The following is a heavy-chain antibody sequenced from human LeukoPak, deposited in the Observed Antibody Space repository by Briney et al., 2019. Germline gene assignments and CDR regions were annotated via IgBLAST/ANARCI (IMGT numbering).Heavy chain of an antibody. CDR2: INPNSGGT. Sequence: ASVKVSCKASGYTFTGYYMHWVRQAPGQGLEWIGWINPNSGGTNYAHKFQGRVTMTRDTSISTAYMELSRLRSDDTAVYYCARVDSSGWYYFDYWGQGTLVTVSS. CDR3: ARVDSSGWYYFDY. CDR1: GYTFTGYY. D-gene: IGHD6-19*01. J-gene: IGHJ4*02. V-gene: IGHV1-2*02.